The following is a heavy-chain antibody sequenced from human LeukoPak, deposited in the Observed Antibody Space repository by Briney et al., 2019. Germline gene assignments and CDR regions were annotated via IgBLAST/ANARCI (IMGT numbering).Heavy chain of an antibody. CDR2: IYTSGST. V-gene: IGHV4-4*07. J-gene: IGHJ5*02. CDR3: ARDSWLAAFSWFDP. Sequence: SETLSLTCTVSGGSISSYYWSWIRQPAGKGLECIGRIYTSGSTNYNPSLKSRVTMSVDTSKNQFSLKLSSVTAADTAVYYCARDSWLAAFSWFDPWGQGTLVTVSS. CDR1: GGSISSYY. D-gene: IGHD5-12*01.